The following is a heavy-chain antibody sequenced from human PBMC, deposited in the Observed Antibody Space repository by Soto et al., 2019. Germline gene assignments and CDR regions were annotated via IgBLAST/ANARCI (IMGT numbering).Heavy chain of an antibody. V-gene: IGHV1-3*01. Sequence: ASVKVSCKASGYTFTSYAMHWVRQAPGQRHEWMGWINAGNGNTKYSQKFQGRVTITRDTSASTAYMELSSLRSEDTAVYYCARDGQWLVQNWFDPWGQGTLVTVSS. D-gene: IGHD6-19*01. J-gene: IGHJ5*02. CDR3: ARDGQWLVQNWFDP. CDR1: GYTFTSYA. CDR2: INAGNGNT.